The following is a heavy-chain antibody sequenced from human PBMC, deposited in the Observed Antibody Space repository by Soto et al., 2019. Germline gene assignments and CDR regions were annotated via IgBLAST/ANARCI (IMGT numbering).Heavy chain of an antibody. CDR3: ARLVVVAPVANA. V-gene: IGHV4-39*02. J-gene: IGHJ5*02. CDR2: IFYTGAT. CDR1: GGSISYNSYY. Sequence: SETLSLTCSVSGGSISYNSYYWGWIRQPPGKGLEWVGGIFYTGATYYSPSLKDRVTISVDTSKNSFSLNLTSVTAADTAVYFCARLVVVAPVANAWGQRTLVTVSS. D-gene: IGHD2-2*01.